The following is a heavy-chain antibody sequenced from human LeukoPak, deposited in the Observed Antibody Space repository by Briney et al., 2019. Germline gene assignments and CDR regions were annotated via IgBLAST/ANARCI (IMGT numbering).Heavy chain of an antibody. CDR1: GGSISSYY. V-gene: IGHV4-4*07. CDR3: AGHHPRNTVDF. CDR2: IYTSGST. J-gene: IGHJ4*02. D-gene: IGHD2/OR15-2a*01. Sequence: SETLSLTCTVCGGSISSYYWSWIRQPAGKGLEWIGRIYTSGSTNYNPSLKSRVTMSVDTSKNQFSLKLSSVTAADTAVYYCAGHHPRNTVDFWGQGTLVTVSS.